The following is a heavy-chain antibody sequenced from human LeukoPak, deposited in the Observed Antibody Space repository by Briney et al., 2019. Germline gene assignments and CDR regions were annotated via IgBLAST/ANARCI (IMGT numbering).Heavy chain of an antibody. Sequence: GGSLRLSCVASGFMFNNYWMNWVRQAPGKGLEWVSSISSSSSYIYYADSVKGRFTISRDNAKNSLYLQMNSLRAEDTAVYYCARGGGGSYYHLLDYWGQGTLVTVSS. D-gene: IGHD1-26*01. CDR3: ARGGGGSYYHLLDY. J-gene: IGHJ4*02. V-gene: IGHV3-21*01. CDR1: GFMFNNYW. CDR2: ISSSSSYI.